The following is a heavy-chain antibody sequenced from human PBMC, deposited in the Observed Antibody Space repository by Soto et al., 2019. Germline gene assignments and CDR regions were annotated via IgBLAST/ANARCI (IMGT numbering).Heavy chain of an antibody. CDR2: IDPSGTST. V-gene: IGHV1-46*01. J-gene: IGHJ4*02. D-gene: IGHD2-15*01. Sequence: QVHLVQSGAEVKKPGASVKVSCKASGYSLTTYYMHWVRQAPGEGLEWMGRIDPSGTSTTYALKFQGRVTMSRDTSTSTVYLEVTSLRSEDTAVYFCARDPGGYCDARSCYYFDYWGQGTLVSVSS. CDR1: GYSLTTYY. CDR3: ARDPGGYCDARSCYYFDY.